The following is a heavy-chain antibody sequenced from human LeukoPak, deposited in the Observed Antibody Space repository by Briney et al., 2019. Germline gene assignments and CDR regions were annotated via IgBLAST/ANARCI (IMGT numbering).Heavy chain of an antibody. CDR1: GFTFSSYA. J-gene: IGHJ4*02. D-gene: IGHD5-12*01. Sequence: GGSLRLSCAASGFTFSSYAMSWVRQAPGKGLEWVSAISGSGGSTYYADSVKGRLTISRDNSKNTLYLQMNSLRAEDTAVYYCAKGKDGYNSNYFDYWGQGTLVTVSS. CDR3: AKGKDGYNSNYFDY. V-gene: IGHV3-23*01. CDR2: ISGSGGST.